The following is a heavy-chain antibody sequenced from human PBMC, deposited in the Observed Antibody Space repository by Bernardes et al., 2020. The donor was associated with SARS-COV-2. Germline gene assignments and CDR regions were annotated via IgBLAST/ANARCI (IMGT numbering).Heavy chain of an antibody. D-gene: IGHD3-10*01. CDR1: GGSISSSSFF. Sequence: SETLSLTCTVSGGSISSSSFFWGWIRQPPGKGLEWIGNIFYSGSAYYNPSLKSRVTISVDTSKNQFSLKLSSVTAADTAVYYCAGLTTMVLPSWGQGTTVTVSS. J-gene: IGHJ6*02. CDR3: AGLTTMVLPS. V-gene: IGHV4-39*01. CDR2: IFYSGSA.